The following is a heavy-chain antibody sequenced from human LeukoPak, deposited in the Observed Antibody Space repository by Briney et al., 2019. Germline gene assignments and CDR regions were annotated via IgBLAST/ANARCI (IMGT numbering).Heavy chain of an antibody. D-gene: IGHD3-10*02. Sequence: GGSLRLSCAASGFTFSSYEMSWVRQAPGKGLEWVSYISSSGSTIYYADSVKGRFTISRDNAKNTLYLQMNSLRAEDTAVSYCAELGITMIGGVWGKGTTVTISS. CDR2: ISSSGSTI. CDR1: GFTFSSYE. V-gene: IGHV3-48*03. CDR3: AELGITMIGGV. J-gene: IGHJ6*04.